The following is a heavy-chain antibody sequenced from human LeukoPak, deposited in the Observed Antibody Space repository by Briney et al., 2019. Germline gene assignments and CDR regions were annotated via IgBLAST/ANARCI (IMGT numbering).Heavy chain of an antibody. J-gene: IGHJ4*02. V-gene: IGHV3-23*01. Sequence: GGSLRLSCAASGFTFSSHAMSWVRQAPGKGLEWVSAISGSGGSTYYADSVKGRFTISRDNSKNTLYLQMNSLRAEDTAVYYCAKFYIQQLGYFDYWGQGTLVTVSS. CDR2: ISGSGGST. D-gene: IGHD6-13*01. CDR3: AKFYIQQLGYFDY. CDR1: GFTFSSHA.